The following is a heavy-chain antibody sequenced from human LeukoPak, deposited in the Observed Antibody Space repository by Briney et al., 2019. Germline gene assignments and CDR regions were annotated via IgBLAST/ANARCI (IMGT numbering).Heavy chain of an antibody. CDR2: ISGSGGST. V-gene: IGHV3-23*01. J-gene: IGHJ6*03. Sequence: GSLRLSCAASGFTFSSNYMSWVRQAPGKGLEWVSAISGSGGSTYYADSVKGRFTISRDNAKNSLYLQMNSLRAEDTAVYYCAKARSDTAMVIPGRPNYYYYMDVWGKGTTVTVSS. CDR3: AKARSDTAMVIPGRPNYYYYMDV. D-gene: IGHD5-18*01. CDR1: GFTFSSNY.